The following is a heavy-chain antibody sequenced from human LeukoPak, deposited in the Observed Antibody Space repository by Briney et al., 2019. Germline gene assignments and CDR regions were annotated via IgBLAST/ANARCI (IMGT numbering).Heavy chain of an antibody. V-gene: IGHV2-5*02. Sequence: SGPTLVKPTQTLTLTCTFSGFSLSTSGVGVGWIRQPPGKALEWLALIYWDDDKRYSPSLKSRLTITKDTSKNQVVLTMTNMDPVDTATYYCVHRRYGSGSYYRKGQNWFDPWGQGTLVTVSS. CDR3: VHRRYGSGSYYRKGQNWFDP. J-gene: IGHJ5*02. CDR1: GFSLSTSGVG. D-gene: IGHD3-10*01. CDR2: IYWDDDK.